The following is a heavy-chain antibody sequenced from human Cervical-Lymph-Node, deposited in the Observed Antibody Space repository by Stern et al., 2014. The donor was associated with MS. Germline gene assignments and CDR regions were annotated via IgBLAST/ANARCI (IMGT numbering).Heavy chain of an antibody. V-gene: IGHV1-69*01. Sequence: VQLVQSGAEVQKPGSSVKVSCRASGGTFSSSDISWVRQAPGQALEWMGGIIHVSGKANYAQKYQGRVTITADESTSTAYMELSSLRSEDTAIYYCALGGFGHYFEYWGQGTLVTVSS. J-gene: IGHJ4*02. D-gene: IGHD3-10*01. CDR1: GGTFSSSD. CDR3: ALGGFGHYFEY. CDR2: IIHVSGKA.